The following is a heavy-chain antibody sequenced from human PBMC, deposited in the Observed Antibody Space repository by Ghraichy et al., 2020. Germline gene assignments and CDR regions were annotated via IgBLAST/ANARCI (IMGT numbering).Heavy chain of an antibody. CDR1: GFTLSSHW. CDR3: IKHWTVAGTGPHFDY. D-gene: IGHD6-13*01. J-gene: IGHJ4*02. V-gene: IGHV3-74*01. CDR2: IHPDGGDT. Sequence: GGSLRLSCSVSGFTLSSHWMHWVRQAPGKGLVWVSRIHPDGGDTTYAHSVKGLFTISRDNAYNMVYLQMHSLRAEDAAVYYCIKHWTVAGTGPHFDYWGQGTLVPVSS.